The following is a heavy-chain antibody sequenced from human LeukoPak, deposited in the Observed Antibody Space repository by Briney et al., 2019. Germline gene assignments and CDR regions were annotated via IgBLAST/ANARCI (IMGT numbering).Heavy chain of an antibody. D-gene: IGHD6-13*01. CDR1: VDSISSYY. V-gene: IGHV4-4*07. J-gene: IGHJ4*02. CDR3: AMHTVIASSWSLDY. Sequence: PSETLSLTRSVSVDSISSYYWSWIRQPAGKGLEWIGRIYTTGSTNYNPSLKSRVTMSVDTSKNQFSLKLSSVTAADTAVYYCAMHTVIASSWSLDYWGQGTLVTVSS. CDR2: IYTTGST.